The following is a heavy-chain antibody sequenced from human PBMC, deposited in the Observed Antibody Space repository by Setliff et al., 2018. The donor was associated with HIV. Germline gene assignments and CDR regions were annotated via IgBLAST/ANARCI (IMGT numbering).Heavy chain of an antibody. V-gene: IGHV3-23*01. CDR1: GFTFSNYV. CDR2: ISGLSNVR. J-gene: IGHJ4*02. D-gene: IGHD1-20*01. CDR3: AKGYNADWYFFDY. Sequence: GASVKVSCAASGFTFSNYVMTWVRQAPGKGLEWVSAISGLSNVRNYADSVKGRFTISRDNSKNTLFLLVSSLRADDTAVYYCAKGYNADWYFFDYWGQGTLVTVSS.